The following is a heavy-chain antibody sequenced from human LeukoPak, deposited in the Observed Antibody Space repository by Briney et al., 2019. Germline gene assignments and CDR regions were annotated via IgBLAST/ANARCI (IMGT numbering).Heavy chain of an antibody. Sequence: ASVKVSCKASGGTFSSYAISWVRQAPGQGLEWMGWISAYNGNTNYAQKLQGRVTMTTDTSTSTAYMELRSLRSDDTAVYYCARDLGYSSSWYVVDYWGQGTLVTVSS. CDR1: GGTFSSYA. V-gene: IGHV1-18*01. CDR2: ISAYNGNT. D-gene: IGHD6-13*01. J-gene: IGHJ4*02. CDR3: ARDLGYSSSWYVVDY.